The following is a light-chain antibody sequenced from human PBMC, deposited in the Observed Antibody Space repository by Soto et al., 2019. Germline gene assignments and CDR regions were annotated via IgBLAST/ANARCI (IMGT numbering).Light chain of an antibody. J-gene: IGKJ1*01. Sequence: DIQMTQSPSTLSASVGDRVTITCRASQSISNWLAWYQQKPGIGPKLLISKASSLESGVPSRLSGSGSGTEFTLTISSLQPDDFATYYCQQYNSYPWTFGQGTKVEIK. CDR3: QQYNSYPWT. CDR2: KAS. V-gene: IGKV1-5*03. CDR1: QSISNW.